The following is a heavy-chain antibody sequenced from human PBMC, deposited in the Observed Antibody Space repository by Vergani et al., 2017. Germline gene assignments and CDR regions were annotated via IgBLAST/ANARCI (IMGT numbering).Heavy chain of an antibody. V-gene: IGHV3-23*01. J-gene: IGHJ6*02. Sequence: EVQLLESGGGLVQPGGSLRLSCAASGFTFSACSMTWVRLAPGKGLQWVSAISGSGGNTFYTDSVKGRFTISRDNSKDTLYLQMNSLRVEDTAIYYCAKARDPNCKGGNCYSYYYGLDLWGQGTTVTVSS. CDR2: ISGSGGNT. CDR1: GFTFSACS. D-gene: IGHD2-21*01. CDR3: AKARDPNCKGGNCYSYYYGLDL.